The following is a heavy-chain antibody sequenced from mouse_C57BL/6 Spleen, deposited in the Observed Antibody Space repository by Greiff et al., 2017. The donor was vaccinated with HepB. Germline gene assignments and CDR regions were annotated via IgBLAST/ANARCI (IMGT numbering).Heavy chain of an antibody. CDR3: ARHEGYYGSRGYFDY. V-gene: IGHV5-6*01. Sequence: EVKRVESGGDLVKPGGSLKLSCAASGFTFSSYGMSWVRQTPDKRLEWVATISSGGSYTYYPDSVKGRFTISRDNAKNTLYLQMSSLKSEDTAMYYCARHEGYYGSRGYFDYWGQGTTLTVSS. D-gene: IGHD1-1*01. CDR1: GFTFSSYG. CDR2: ISSGGSYT. J-gene: IGHJ2*01.